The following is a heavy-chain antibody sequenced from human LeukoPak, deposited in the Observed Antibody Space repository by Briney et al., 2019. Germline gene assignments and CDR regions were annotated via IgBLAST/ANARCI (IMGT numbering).Heavy chain of an antibody. J-gene: IGHJ4*02. CDR1: GFTFSSYA. Sequence: GGALRLSCAASGFTFSSYAFNWVRQAPGKGLEWVSGITMSGDSTYYADSVKGRFTISRDNSKNTLYLQMTSLRAEDTALYYCARTPNRFYDFWGQGTLVTVSS. CDR2: ITMSGDST. V-gene: IGHV3-23*01. CDR3: ARTPNRFYDF.